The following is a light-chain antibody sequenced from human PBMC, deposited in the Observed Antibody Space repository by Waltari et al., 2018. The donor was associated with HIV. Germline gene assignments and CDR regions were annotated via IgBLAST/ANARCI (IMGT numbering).Light chain of an antibody. J-gene: IGLJ3*02. CDR3: ATWDDSLNGHWV. Sequence: QSVLTQPPTASETLGQKVTISCSRSSSNIGSNTVHWLQQHPGTAPKLLIYSNNQRPSGVPDRFSGSKSGTSASLAISGLQSEDEADYYCATWDDSLNGHWVFGGGTKLTVL. CDR2: SNN. CDR1: SSNIGSNT. V-gene: IGLV1-44*01.